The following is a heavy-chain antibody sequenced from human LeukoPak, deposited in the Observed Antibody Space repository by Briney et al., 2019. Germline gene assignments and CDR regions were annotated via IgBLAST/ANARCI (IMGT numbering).Heavy chain of an antibody. D-gene: IGHD6-19*01. CDR2: IYHSGTT. CDR1: GYSIRYSYF. J-gene: IGHJ5*02. CDR3: ARALLLVGSGWS. Sequence: IPSETLSLTCTVSGYSIRYSYFWGWIRQPPGKGLEWIGSIYHSGTTYYNPSLKSRVTISVDTSKNQLSLKLSSVTAADTAVYYCARALLLVGSGWSLGQGTLVTVSS. V-gene: IGHV4-38-2*02.